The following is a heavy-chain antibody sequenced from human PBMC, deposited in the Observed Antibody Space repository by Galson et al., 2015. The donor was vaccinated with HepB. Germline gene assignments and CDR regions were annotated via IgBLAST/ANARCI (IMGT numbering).Heavy chain of an antibody. Sequence: SLRLSCAASGFTFDRHGMHWVRQAPGKGLEWVAVIWYAGSEKDKYYADSVKGRFTISRDNSKNTLYLQMNSLRVEDTAVYYCARDGVMMGGFRVFDQWGQGTLVTVSS. J-gene: IGHJ4*02. CDR1: GFTFDRHG. CDR2: IWYAGSEKDK. V-gene: IGHV3-33*01. CDR3: ARDGVMMGGFRVFDQ. D-gene: IGHD1-26*01.